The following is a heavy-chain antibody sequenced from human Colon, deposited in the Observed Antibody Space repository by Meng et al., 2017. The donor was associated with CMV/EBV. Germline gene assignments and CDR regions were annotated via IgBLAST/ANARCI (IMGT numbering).Heavy chain of an antibody. V-gene: IGHV3-7*01. J-gene: IGHJ4*02. CDR3: ARVFFCSTTNCYTGLDYFDY. D-gene: IGHD2-2*02. Sequence: GGSLRLSCAASGFSFSTYWMTWVRQAPGKGLEWVAKIKQDGSEEDYVDSVKGRFTISRDNAKKTVYLQINGLRAEDTAVYYCARVFFCSTTNCYTGLDYFDYWGQGTLVTVSS. CDR2: IKQDGSEE. CDR1: GFSFSTYW.